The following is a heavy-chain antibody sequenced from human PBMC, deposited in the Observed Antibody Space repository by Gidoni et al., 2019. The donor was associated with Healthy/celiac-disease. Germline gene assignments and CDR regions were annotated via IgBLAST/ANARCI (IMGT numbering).Heavy chain of an antibody. CDR2: ISSNGGST. CDR1: GFTFSSYA. Sequence: EVQLVESGGGLVQPGGSLRLSCSASGFTFSSYAMHWVRQAPGKGLEYVSAISSNGGSTYYADSVKGRFTISRDNSKNTLYLQMSSLRAEDTAVYYCVKGDGIAVFDYYYGMDVWGQGTTVTVSS. V-gene: IGHV3-64D*08. J-gene: IGHJ6*02. D-gene: IGHD6-19*01. CDR3: VKGDGIAVFDYYYGMDV.